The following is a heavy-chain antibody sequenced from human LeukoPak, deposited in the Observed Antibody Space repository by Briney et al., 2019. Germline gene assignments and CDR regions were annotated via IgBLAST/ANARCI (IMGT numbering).Heavy chain of an antibody. CDR2: IYSGGTT. V-gene: IGHV3-53*01. CDR1: GFTVSSNY. D-gene: IGHD6-13*01. Sequence: GGSLRLSCAASGFTVSSNYMSWVRQAPGKGLEWVSIIYSGGTTYYADSVKGRFTISRDNSKNTLYLQMNSLRAEDTAVYYCARVGSSSLLNAFDIWGQGTMATVSS. CDR3: ARVGSSSLLNAFDI. J-gene: IGHJ3*02.